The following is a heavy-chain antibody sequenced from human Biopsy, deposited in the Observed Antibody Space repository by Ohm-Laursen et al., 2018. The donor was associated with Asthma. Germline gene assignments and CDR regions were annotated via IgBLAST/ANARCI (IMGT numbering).Heavy chain of an antibody. V-gene: IGHV4-59*01. Sequence: PSETLSLTCTVSGGSISNDYWSWLRQSPGKGLEWIGYIHNSGNTNYNPSLKSRVTISLDTSKNHFSLRLSFVTAADTAVYFCARGQGRGIQLWSLDPWGQGILVTVSS. D-gene: IGHD5-18*01. J-gene: IGHJ5*02. CDR3: ARGQGRGIQLWSLDP. CDR2: IHNSGNT. CDR1: GGSISNDY.